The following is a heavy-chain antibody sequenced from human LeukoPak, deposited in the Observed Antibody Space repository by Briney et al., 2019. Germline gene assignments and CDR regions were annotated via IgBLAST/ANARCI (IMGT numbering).Heavy chain of an antibody. V-gene: IGHV4-59*08. CDR2: IYYSGST. CDR1: GGSISSYY. D-gene: IGHD6-13*01. CDR3: ARHVYSNSWYIYYYGMDV. J-gene: IGHJ6*02. Sequence: PETLSLTCTVSGGSISSYYWSWIRQPPGKGLEWIGYIYYSGSTNYNPSLKSRVTISVDTSKNQFSLKLSSVTAADTAVDYCARHVYSNSWYIYYYGMDVRGQGTTVTVSS.